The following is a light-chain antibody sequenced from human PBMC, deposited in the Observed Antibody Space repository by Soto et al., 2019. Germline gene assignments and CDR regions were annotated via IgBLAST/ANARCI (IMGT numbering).Light chain of an antibody. CDR2: DAS. CDR1: QSVNTY. J-gene: IGKJ4*01. Sequence: EIVLTQSPATLSLSPGERATLSCRASQSVNTYLVWYQQKPGQAPRLLIFDASNRAAGIPARFTGSGSGTDFTLTISSLEPEDVAVYYCQQRSDWPPLTFGGGTKVEIK. V-gene: IGKV3-11*01. CDR3: QQRSDWPPLT.